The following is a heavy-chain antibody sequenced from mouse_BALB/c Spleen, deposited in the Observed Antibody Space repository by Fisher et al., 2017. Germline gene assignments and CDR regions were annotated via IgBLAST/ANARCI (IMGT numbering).Heavy chain of an antibody. V-gene: IGHV5-4*02. CDR3: ARGEGIYDRGYFDV. D-gene: IGHD2-3*01. J-gene: IGHJ1*01. Sequence: RFTISRDNAKNNLYLQMSSLKSEDTAMYYCARGEGIYDRGYFDVWGAGTTVTVSS.